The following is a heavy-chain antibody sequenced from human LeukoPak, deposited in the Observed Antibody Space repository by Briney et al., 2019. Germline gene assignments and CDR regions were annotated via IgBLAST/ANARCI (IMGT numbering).Heavy chain of an antibody. J-gene: IGHJ4*02. Sequence: KPSETLSLTCTVSGGSISSSSYYWGWIRQPPGKGLEWIGSIYYSGSTYYNPSLKSRVTISVDTSKNQFSLKLSSVTAADTAVYYCARGNDDKGPIELFDCWGQGTLVTVSS. CDR3: ARGNDDKGPIELFDC. D-gene: IGHD3-10*01. CDR2: IYYSGST. V-gene: IGHV4-39*07. CDR1: GGSISSSSYY.